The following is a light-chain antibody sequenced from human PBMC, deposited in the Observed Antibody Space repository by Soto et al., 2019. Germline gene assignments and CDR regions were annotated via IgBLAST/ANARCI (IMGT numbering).Light chain of an antibody. V-gene: IGLV1-40*01. J-gene: IGLJ1*01. Sequence: QSVLTQPASLSGAPGQRVTISCTGSSSNIGAGYDVHWYQQLPGTAPKLLIYGNSNRPSGVPDRFSGSKSGTSASLAITGLQAEDEADYCCQSYDSSLSGSYVFGTGTKVTVL. CDR1: SSNIGAGYD. CDR2: GNS. CDR3: QSYDSSLSGSYV.